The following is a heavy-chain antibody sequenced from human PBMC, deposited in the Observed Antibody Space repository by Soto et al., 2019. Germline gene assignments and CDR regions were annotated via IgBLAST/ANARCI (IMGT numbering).Heavy chain of an antibody. V-gene: IGHV5-51*01. Sequence: GESLKISCKGFGYNFAKSWIGWVRQMPGKGLECMGNIYPGDSETRNSPSFQGQVTISADKSISTAYLQWSSLKASDTAIYYCARPLGPGAFEIWGQGTMVTV. CDR2: IYPGDSET. CDR1: GYNFAKSW. J-gene: IGHJ3*02. CDR3: ARPLGPGAFEI.